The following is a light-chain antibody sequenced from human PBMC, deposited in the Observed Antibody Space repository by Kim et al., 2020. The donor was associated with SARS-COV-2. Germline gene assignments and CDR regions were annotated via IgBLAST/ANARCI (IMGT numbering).Light chain of an antibody. CDR3: SSYTSSSTWV. V-gene: IGLV2-18*02. CDR2: EVS. CDR1: SSDVGSYNR. Sequence: GQSVTLTCSGTSSDVGSYNRVSWYQQPPGTAPKLMIYEVSNRPSGVPDRFSGSKSGNTASLTISGLQAKDEADYYCSSYTSSSTWVFGGGTQLTVL. J-gene: IGLJ3*02.